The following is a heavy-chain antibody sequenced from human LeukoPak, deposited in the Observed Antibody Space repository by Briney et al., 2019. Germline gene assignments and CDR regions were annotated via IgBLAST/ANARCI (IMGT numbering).Heavy chain of an antibody. Sequence: ASVKVSCKASGYPFYTYGISWVRQAPGQGLEWMGWISVYNGNTNYAQKLQGRVTMTTDTSTSTAYMELRSLRSDDTAVYYCARGIENWFDPWGQGTLVTVSS. CDR1: GYPFYTYG. CDR3: ARGIENWFDP. D-gene: IGHD2-15*01. J-gene: IGHJ5*02. CDR2: ISVYNGNT. V-gene: IGHV1-18*01.